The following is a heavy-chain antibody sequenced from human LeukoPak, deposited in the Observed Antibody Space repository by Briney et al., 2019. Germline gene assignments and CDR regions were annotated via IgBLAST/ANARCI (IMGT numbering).Heavy chain of an antibody. CDR3: ARDVITMVRGVINGMDV. D-gene: IGHD3-10*01. Sequence: GGSLRLSCAASGFTVSSNYMSWVRQAPGKGPEWVSVIYSGGSTYYADSVKGRFTISRDNSKNTLYLQMNSLRAEDTAVYYCARDVITMVRGVINGMDVWGQGTTVTVSS. CDR1: GFTVSSNY. CDR2: IYSGGST. V-gene: IGHV3-53*01. J-gene: IGHJ6*02.